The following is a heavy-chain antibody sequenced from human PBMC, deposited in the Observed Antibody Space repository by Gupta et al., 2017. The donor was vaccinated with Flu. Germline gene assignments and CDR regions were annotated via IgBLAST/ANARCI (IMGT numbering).Heavy chain of an antibody. CDR1: GFTFSSYA. Sequence: EVQLLESGGGLVQPGGSLRLSCAASGFTFSSYALRWVPQTPGKGLEWVAAISGSGGSTYYADSVKGRFTISRDNSKNTLYLQMNSLRAEDTAVYYCAKFFLPFSSGSYAFDYWGQGTLVTVSS. J-gene: IGHJ4*02. V-gene: IGHV3-23*01. CDR3: AKFFLPFSSGSYAFDY. CDR2: ISGSGGST. D-gene: IGHD1-26*01.